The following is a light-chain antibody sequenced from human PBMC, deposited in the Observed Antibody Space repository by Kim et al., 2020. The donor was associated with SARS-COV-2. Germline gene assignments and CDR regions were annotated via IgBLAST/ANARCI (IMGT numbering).Light chain of an antibody. CDR1: SSNIGSNY. CDR3: AAWDDSLSGPWV. CDR2: RNN. V-gene: IGLV1-47*01. Sequence: ELTQPPSASGTPGQRVTISCSGSSSNIGSNYVYWYQQLPGTSPKLLIYRNNQRPSGVPDRFSGSKSGTSASLAISGLRSEDEADYYCAAWDDSLSGPWVFGGGTQLTVL. J-gene: IGLJ3*02.